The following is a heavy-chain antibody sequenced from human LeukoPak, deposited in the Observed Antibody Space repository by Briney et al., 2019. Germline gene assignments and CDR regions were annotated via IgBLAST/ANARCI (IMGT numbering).Heavy chain of an antibody. CDR2: ISSSGSTI. V-gene: IGHV3-48*04. Sequence: PGRSLRLSCAASGFTFSNYGMQWVRQAPGKGLEWVSYISSSGSTIYYADSVKGRFTISRDNAKNSLYLQMNSLRAEDTAVYYCARPLDRGYSSGWYRYGFDYWGQGTLVTVSS. CDR3: ARPLDRGYSSGWYRYGFDY. CDR1: GFTFSNYG. J-gene: IGHJ4*02. D-gene: IGHD6-19*01.